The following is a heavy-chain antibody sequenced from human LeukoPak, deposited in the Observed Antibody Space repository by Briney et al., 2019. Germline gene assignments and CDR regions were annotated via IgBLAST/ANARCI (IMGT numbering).Heavy chain of an antibody. CDR1: GFTFSSYA. J-gene: IGHJ4*02. CDR2: ISGSGGST. V-gene: IGHV3-23*01. CDR3: AKDKVYLYYFDY. Sequence: GGSLRLSCAASGFTFSSYAMSWVRQAPGKGLEWVSAISGSGGSTYYADSVKGRFTISRDNSKNTLYLQMKSLRADDTAVYYCAKDKVYLYYFDYWGQGTLVTVSS. D-gene: IGHD2-8*01.